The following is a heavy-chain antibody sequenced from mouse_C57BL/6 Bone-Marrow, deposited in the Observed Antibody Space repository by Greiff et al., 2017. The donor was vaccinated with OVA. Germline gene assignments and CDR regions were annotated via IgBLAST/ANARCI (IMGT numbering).Heavy chain of an antibody. CDR2: IDPSDSET. J-gene: IGHJ2*01. Sequence: QVQLQQPGAELVRPGSSVKLSCKASGYTFTSYWMNWVKQRPIQGLEWIGNIDPSDSETHYNQKFKDKATLTVDKSSSTAYMQLSSLTSGDSAVYFDAGLRAPSGWGQGTTLTVTS. V-gene: IGHV1-52*01. CDR3: AGLRAPSG. CDR1: GYTFTSYW. D-gene: IGHD3-1*01.